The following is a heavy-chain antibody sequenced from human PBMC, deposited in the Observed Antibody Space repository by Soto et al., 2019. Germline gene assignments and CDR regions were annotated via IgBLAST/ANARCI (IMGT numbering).Heavy chain of an antibody. CDR3: AREYASYDSSGVLVYWYFDP. Sequence: QVQLVQSGAEVKKPGASVKISCKASGYSFTSYVLHWVRQARGQSLERMGWINAGNGNTKVSQKFQDRVTVTRDTSASTVYMEMSSLRPEDTAVYYCAREYASYDSSGVLVYWYFDPWGRGTLVTVSS. V-gene: IGHV1-3*01. CDR2: INAGNGNT. J-gene: IGHJ2*01. CDR1: GYSFTSYV. D-gene: IGHD3-22*01.